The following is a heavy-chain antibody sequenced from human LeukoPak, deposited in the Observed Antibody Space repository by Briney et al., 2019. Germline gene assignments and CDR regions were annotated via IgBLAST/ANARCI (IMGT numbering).Heavy chain of an antibody. CDR1: GYTFTGYY. J-gene: IGHJ4*02. D-gene: IGHD2-2*01. V-gene: IGHV1-2*02. CDR2: INPNSGGT. CDR3: ACPSVVVPAAMDS. Sequence: ASVKVSCKASGYTFTGYYMHWVRQAPGQGLEWMGWINPNSGGTNYAQKFLGRVTMTGDTSISTAYMELSRLRSDDTAVYYCACPSVVVPAAMDSWGQGTLVTVSS.